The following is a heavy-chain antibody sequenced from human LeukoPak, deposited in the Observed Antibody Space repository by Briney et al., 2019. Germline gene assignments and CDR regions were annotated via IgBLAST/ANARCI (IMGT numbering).Heavy chain of an antibody. J-gene: IGHJ4*02. Sequence: GGSLRLSCAASGFTISSYAMSWVRQAPGKGLEWVSAISGSGGSTYYADSVKGRFTISRDNSKNTLYLQMNSLRAEDTAVYYCAKDRISSGSGSSYDYWGKGTLVTVSS. V-gene: IGHV3-23*01. D-gene: IGHD1-26*01. CDR2: ISGSGGST. CDR1: GFTISSYA. CDR3: AKDRISSGSGSSYDY.